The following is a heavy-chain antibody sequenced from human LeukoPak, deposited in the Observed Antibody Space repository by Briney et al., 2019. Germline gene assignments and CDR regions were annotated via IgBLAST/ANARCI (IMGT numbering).Heavy chain of an antibody. Sequence: GGSLRLSCAASGFIFSSYDMHWVRQAPGKGLEWVTFIQYDGSNKYYADSVKGRFTISRDNAKNSLYLQMNSLRAEDTAVYYCARDYDFWSGLYYMDVWGKGTTVTVSS. CDR3: ARDYDFWSGLYYMDV. CDR2: IQYDGSNK. V-gene: IGHV3-30*02. D-gene: IGHD3-3*01. CDR1: GFIFSSYD. J-gene: IGHJ6*03.